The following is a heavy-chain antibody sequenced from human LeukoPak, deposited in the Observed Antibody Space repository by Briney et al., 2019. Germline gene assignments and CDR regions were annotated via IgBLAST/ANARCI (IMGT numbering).Heavy chain of an antibody. CDR1: GFTFSSYS. CDR2: ISSSSSYI. CDR3: XXXXHYYDSSGYYIARYFDY. D-gene: IGHD3-22*01. V-gene: IGHV3-21*01. Sequence: GGSLRLSCAASGFTFSSYSMNWVRQAPGKGLEWVSSISSSSSYIYYADSVKGRFTISRDNAKNSLYLQMNSLRAEDTAVYYCXXXXHYYDSSGYYIARYFDYWGQGTLVTVSS. J-gene: IGHJ4*02.